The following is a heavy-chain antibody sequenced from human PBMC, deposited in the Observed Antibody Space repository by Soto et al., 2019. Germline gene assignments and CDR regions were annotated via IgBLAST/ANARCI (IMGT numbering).Heavy chain of an antibody. V-gene: IGHV3-48*02. CDR3: ARGPSGIRYFDWLLYFDY. Sequence: PGGSLRLSCAASGFTFSSYSMDWVRQAPGKGLEWVSYISSSSSTIYYADSVKGRFTISRDNAKNSLYLQMNSLRDEDTAVYYCARGPSGIRYFDWLLYFDYWGPKGTLVTVSS. D-gene: IGHD3-9*01. CDR2: ISSSSSTI. J-gene: IGHJ4*02. CDR1: GFTFSSYS.